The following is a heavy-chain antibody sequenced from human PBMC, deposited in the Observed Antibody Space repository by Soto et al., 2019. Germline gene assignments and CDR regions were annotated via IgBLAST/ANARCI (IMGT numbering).Heavy chain of an antibody. V-gene: IGHV4-31*03. CDR1: GGSISSGGYY. CDR3: ARAMIVVVNDAFDI. D-gene: IGHD3-22*01. CDR2: IYYSGST. J-gene: IGHJ3*02. Sequence: TSETLSLTCTVSGGSISSGGYYWSWIRQHPGKGLEWIGYIYYSGSTYYNPSLKSRVTISVDTSKNQFSLKLSSVTAADTAVYYCARAMIVVVNDAFDIWGQGTTVTVSS.